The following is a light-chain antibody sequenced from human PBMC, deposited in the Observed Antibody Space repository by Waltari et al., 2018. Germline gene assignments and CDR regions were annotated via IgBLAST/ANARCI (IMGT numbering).Light chain of an antibody. CDR1: NIGGRS. CDR3: HVWDGKTVM. V-gene: IGLV3-21*02. CDR2: LDR. Sequence: SSVLTQAPSVSVAPGQTATVTCGGDNIGGRSVHWYKQRPGRAPVLVVYLDRDRPSGIPDRFSGSKSGNAATLTISRVEAGDEADYYCHVWDGKTVMFGGGTKLTVL. J-gene: IGLJ3*02.